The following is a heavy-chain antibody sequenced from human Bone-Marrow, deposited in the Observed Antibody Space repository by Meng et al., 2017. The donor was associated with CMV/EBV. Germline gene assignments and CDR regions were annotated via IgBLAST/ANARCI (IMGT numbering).Heavy chain of an antibody. CDR3: ARRGLRFLEWLLFSWFEP. D-gene: IGHD3-3*01. Sequence: SEPLSLTCAVYGGSFSGYYWSWIRQPPGKGLEWNGEINHSGSTNYNPSLKSRVTIAVDTSKKQFPLKLSSVTAADTAVFYFARRGLRFLEWLLFSWFEPWGQGTLVTVSS. V-gene: IGHV4-34*01. CDR2: INHSGST. J-gene: IGHJ5*02. CDR1: GGSFSGYY.